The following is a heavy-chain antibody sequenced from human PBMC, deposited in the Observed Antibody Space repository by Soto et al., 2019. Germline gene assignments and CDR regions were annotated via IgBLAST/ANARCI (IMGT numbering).Heavy chain of an antibody. V-gene: IGHV2-5*02. CDR3: AHSPGYSYGYSFDY. CDR1: GFSLSTSGVG. J-gene: IGHJ4*02. Sequence: GSGPTLVNPTQTLTLTCTFSGFSLSTSGVGVGWIRQPPGKALEWLALIYWDDDKLYSPSLKSRLTITKDTSKNQVVLTMTNTDPVDTATYYCAHSPGYSYGYSFDYWGQGTLVTVSS. D-gene: IGHD5-18*01. CDR2: IYWDDDK.